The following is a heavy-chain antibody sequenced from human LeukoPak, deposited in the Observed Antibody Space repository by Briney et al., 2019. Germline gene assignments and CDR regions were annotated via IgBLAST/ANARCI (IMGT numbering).Heavy chain of an antibody. CDR1: GGSISSGGYS. V-gene: IGHV4-30-2*01. D-gene: IGHD2-15*01. CDR3: ARAEVVGFSREDGWFDP. CDR2: IYHSGST. Sequence: SETLSLTCAVSGGSISSGGYSWSWIRQPPGKGLEWIGYIYHSGSTYYNPSLKSRVTILVDRSKNQFSLKLSSVTAADTAVYYCARAEVVGFSREDGWFDPWGQGTLVTVSS. J-gene: IGHJ5*02.